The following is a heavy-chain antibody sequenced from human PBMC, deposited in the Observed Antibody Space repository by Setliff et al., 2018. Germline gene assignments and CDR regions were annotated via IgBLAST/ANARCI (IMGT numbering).Heavy chain of an antibody. V-gene: IGHV4-39*07. D-gene: IGHD4-17*01. Sequence: SETLSLTCTVSGGSINSGVYYWGWIRQPPGKGLEWIGRIYHGGDTYYNASLKSRLTISVDTSKNQFSLKLSSVTAADTAVYYCARLSRMTTKRDDAFDIWGQGTMVTVSS. CDR1: GGSINSGVYY. CDR3: ARLSRMTTKRDDAFDI. CDR2: IYHGGDT. J-gene: IGHJ3*02.